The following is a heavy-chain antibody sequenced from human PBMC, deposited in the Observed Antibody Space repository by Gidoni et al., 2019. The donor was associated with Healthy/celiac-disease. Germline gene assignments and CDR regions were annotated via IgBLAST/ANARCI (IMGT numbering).Heavy chain of an antibody. CDR3: ARHSRDYCSGGSCKRAFDI. CDR1: GGSISSSSYY. J-gene: IGHJ3*02. CDR2: IYYSGST. Sequence: QLQLQESAPGLVKPSETLSLTCTVSGGSISSSSYYWGWIRQPPGKGLEWIGSIYYSGSTYYNPSLKSRVTISVDTSKNQFSLKLSSVTAADTAVYYCARHSRDYCSGGSCKRAFDIWGQGTMVTVSS. V-gene: IGHV4-39*01. D-gene: IGHD2-15*01.